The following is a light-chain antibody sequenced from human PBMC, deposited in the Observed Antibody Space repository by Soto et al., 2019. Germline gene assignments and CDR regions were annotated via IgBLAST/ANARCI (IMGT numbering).Light chain of an antibody. CDR3: CSYAGSSTYV. V-gene: IGLV2-23*01. CDR1: SSDVGRYNI. Sequence: QSVLTQPASVSGSPGQSITISCTGTSSDVGRYNIVSWYQQHPGKAPKLMIYEGSKRPSGVSNRFSGSKSGNTASLTISGLQAEDEADYYCCSYAGSSTYVLGSGTKV. J-gene: IGLJ1*01. CDR2: EGS.